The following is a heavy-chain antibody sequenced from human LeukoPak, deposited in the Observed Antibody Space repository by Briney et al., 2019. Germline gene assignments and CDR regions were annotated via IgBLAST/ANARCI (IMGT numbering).Heavy chain of an antibody. CDR1: GGSISSGGYS. J-gene: IGHJ4*02. CDR3: ANSGVLQGNWGPFDY. Sequence: PSETLSLTCAVSGGSISSGGYSWSWIRQPPGKGLEWIGYIYYSGSTNYNPSLKSRVTISVDTSKNQFSLRLSSVTAADTAVYYCANSGVLQGNWGPFDYWGQGTLLTVSS. V-gene: IGHV4-61*08. CDR2: IYYSGST. D-gene: IGHD7-27*01.